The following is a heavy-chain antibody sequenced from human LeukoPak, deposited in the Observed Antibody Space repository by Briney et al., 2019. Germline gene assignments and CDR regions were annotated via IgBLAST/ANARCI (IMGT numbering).Heavy chain of an antibody. J-gene: IGHJ4*02. Sequence: SETLSLTCAVSGGSISSGGYSWSWIRQPPGKGLEWIGYIYHSGSTNYNPSLKSRVTISVDKSKNQFSLKLSSVTAADTAVYYCARDQGIYYDSSGYSYWGQGTLVTVSS. V-gene: IGHV4-30-2*01. CDR2: IYHSGST. CDR1: GGSISSGGYS. CDR3: ARDQGIYYDSSGYSY. D-gene: IGHD3-22*01.